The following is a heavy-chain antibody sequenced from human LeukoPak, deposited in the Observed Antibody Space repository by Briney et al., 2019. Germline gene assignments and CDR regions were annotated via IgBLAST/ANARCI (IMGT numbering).Heavy chain of an antibody. D-gene: IGHD4-17*01. Sequence: ASVKVSCKASGYTFTSYGISWVRQAPGQGLEWMGWISAYNGNTNYAQKPQGRVTMTTDTSTSTAYMELRSLRSDDTAVYYCARDLATVTTGWYYYYGMDVWGQGTTVTVSS. CDR3: ARDLATVTTGWYYYYGMDV. CDR2: ISAYNGNT. V-gene: IGHV1-18*01. J-gene: IGHJ6*02. CDR1: GYTFTSYG.